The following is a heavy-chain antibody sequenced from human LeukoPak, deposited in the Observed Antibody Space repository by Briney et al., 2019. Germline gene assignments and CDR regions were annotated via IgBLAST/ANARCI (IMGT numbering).Heavy chain of an antibody. Sequence: GGSLRLSCAASGFTFDDYGMSWVRQAPGKGLEWVSAITGNSGSTYYADSVKGRFTISRDNSKNTLYLQMNGLRAEDTAVYYCAKATWEILHPLYYFDYWGQGTLATVSS. CDR1: GFTFDDYG. V-gene: IGHV3-23*01. CDR2: ITGNSGST. D-gene: IGHD1-26*01. CDR3: AKATWEILHPLYYFDY. J-gene: IGHJ4*02.